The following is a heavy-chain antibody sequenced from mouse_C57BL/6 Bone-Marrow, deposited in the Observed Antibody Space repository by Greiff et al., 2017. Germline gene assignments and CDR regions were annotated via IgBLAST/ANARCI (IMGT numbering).Heavy chain of an antibody. J-gene: IGHJ2*01. CDR1: GYTFTSYW. V-gene: IGHV1-50*01. CDR2: IDPSDSYT. Sequence: VQLQQPGAELVKPGASVKLSCKASGYTFTSYWMQWVKQRPGQGLEWIGEIDPSDSYTNYNQKFKGKATLTVDTSSSTAYMQHSSLTSEDSAVYYCAGGRYWGQGTTLTVSS. CDR3: AGGRY.